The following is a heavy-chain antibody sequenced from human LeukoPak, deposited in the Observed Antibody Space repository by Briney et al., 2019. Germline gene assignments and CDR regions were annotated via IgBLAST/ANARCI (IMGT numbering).Heavy chain of an antibody. Sequence: SETLSLTCAVYGGSFSGYYWSWIRQPPGKGLEWIGEINHSGSTNYNPSLKSRVTISVATSKNQFSLKLSSVTAADPAVYYCARGLMWAAAGFDYWGQGILVTVSS. CDR2: INHSGST. V-gene: IGHV4-34*01. J-gene: IGHJ4*02. CDR3: ARGLMWAAAGFDY. CDR1: GGSFSGYY. D-gene: IGHD6-13*01.